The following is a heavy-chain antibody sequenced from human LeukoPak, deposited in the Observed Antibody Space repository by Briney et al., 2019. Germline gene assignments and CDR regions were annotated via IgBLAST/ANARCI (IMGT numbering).Heavy chain of an antibody. J-gene: IGHJ4*02. CDR3: ARSSGHAFPDY. CDR1: GFTFSSYE. D-gene: IGHD3-22*01. Sequence: GGSLRLSCAASGFTFSSYEMNWVRQAPGKGLEWVSYISSSSSTIYYADSVKGRFTISRDNAKNSLYLQMDSLTDEDTAVYYCARSSGHAFPDYWGQGTLVTVSS. CDR2: ISSSSSTI. V-gene: IGHV3-48*02.